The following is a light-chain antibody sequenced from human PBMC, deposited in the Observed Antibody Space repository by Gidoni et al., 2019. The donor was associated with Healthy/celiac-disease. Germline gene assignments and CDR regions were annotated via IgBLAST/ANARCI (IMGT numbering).Light chain of an antibody. J-gene: IGLJ1*01. Sequence: QSVLTQPPSASGIPGQRVTISCSGRSSNIGSNTVNWYQQLPGTAPKLLIYSTNQRPSGVPDRCSGSKSGTSASLTISGLQSEDEADYYCAAWDDSLNGYVFGTGTKVTVL. CDR3: AAWDDSLNGYV. CDR2: STN. V-gene: IGLV1-44*01. CDR1: SSNIGSNT.